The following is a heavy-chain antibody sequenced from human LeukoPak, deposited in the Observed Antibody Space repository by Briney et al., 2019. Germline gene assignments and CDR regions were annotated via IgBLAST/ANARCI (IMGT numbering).Heavy chain of an antibody. J-gene: IGHJ4*02. CDR2: ISDSGGST. V-gene: IGHV3-23*01. CDR1: GLTFSNYA. CDR3: ARRGTYFGGFDY. D-gene: IGHD1-26*01. Sequence: PGGSLRLSCAASGLTFSNYAMSWVRQAPGKGLEWVSGISDSGGSTYYADSVKGRFIISRDNSKNTLYLQMSSLRADDTAVYYCARRGTYFGGFDYWGQGTLVTVSS.